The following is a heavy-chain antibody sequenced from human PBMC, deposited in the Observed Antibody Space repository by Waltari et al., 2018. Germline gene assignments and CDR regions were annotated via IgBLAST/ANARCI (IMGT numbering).Heavy chain of an antibody. CDR3: ARYRAAAGSRWFDP. V-gene: IGHV3-74*01. CDR1: GFTFSSYW. CDR2: INSDGSST. Sequence: EYGGGLVQPGGSLRLSCAASGFTFSSYWMHCVRQAPGKGLVWVSRINSDGSSTSYADSVKGRFTISRDNAKNTLYLQMNSLRAEDTAVYYCARYRAAAGSRWFDPWGQGTLVTVSS. D-gene: IGHD6-13*01. J-gene: IGHJ5*02.